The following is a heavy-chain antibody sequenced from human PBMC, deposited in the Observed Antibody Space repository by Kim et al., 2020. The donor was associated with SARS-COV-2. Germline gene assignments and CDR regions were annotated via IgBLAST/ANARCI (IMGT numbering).Heavy chain of an antibody. CDR2: IFYSGTT. D-gene: IGHD3-10*01. CDR3: ARQPYHYYNPSYYSPFDS. V-gene: IGHV4-39*01. Sequence: SETLSLTCTVSGDTVRSPNSYWAWIRQPPGKGLEWIGTIFYSGTTYYNPSLQGRISLSVDTSKNHFSLRLHSVTAADSALYFCARQPYHYYNPSYYSPFDSWGQGTVVTVSS. J-gene: IGHJ4*02. CDR1: GDTVRSPNSY.